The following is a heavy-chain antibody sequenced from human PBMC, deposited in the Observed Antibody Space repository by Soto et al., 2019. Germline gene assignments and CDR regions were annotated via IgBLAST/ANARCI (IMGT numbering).Heavy chain of an antibody. J-gene: IGHJ4*02. V-gene: IGHV3-72*01. Sequence: GGSLRLSCAASGFTLSDFYMDWVRQAPGKGLEWVGRSRNKANGYTTEYAASVKGRFSISRDDSKNSLYLQMNRLKTEDTAVYCWARWMTLMAYLDHWGEGTLVTVTS. CDR1: GFTLSDFY. D-gene: IGHD2-8*01. CDR2: SRNKANGYTT. CDR3: ARWMTLMAYLDH.